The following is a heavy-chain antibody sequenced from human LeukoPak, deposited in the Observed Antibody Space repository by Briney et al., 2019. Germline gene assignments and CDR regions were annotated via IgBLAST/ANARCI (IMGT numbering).Heavy chain of an antibody. V-gene: IGHV3-21*01. CDR2: ISSSSSYI. Sequence: PGGSLRLSYAASGFTFSRYSMNWVRQAPGKGLEWVSSISSSSSYIYFADSVKGRFTISSDNAKNSLYLQMNSLRAEDTAVYYCAREEMATSLSYYFDYWGQGTLVTVSS. CDR3: AREEMATSLSYYFDY. D-gene: IGHD5-24*01. CDR1: GFTFSRYS. J-gene: IGHJ4*02.